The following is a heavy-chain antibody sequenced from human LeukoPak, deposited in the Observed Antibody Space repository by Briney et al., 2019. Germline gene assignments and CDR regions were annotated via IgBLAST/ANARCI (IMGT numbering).Heavy chain of an antibody. Sequence: SVKVSCTASGDTFSSYTVRWVRQAPGQGLEWMGEITPIFGTANYAQKFQGRGTITTDESTSTAYMEMSSLRSEDTAVYYCARIRRDSSSWSYYFDYWGQGTLVTSPQ. CDR1: GDTFSSYT. CDR2: ITPIFGTA. V-gene: IGHV1-69*05. J-gene: IGHJ4*02. D-gene: IGHD6-13*01. CDR3: ARIRRDSSSWSYYFDY.